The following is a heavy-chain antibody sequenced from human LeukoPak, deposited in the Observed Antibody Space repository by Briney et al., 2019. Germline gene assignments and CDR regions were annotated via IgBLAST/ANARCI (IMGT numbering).Heavy chain of an antibody. CDR2: IKQDGSEK. D-gene: IGHD3-10*01. Sequence: QPGGSLRLSCAASGFTFSSYWMSWVRQAPGKGLEWVANIKQDGSEKYYGDSVKGRFTISRDNAKSSLYLQMNSLRAEDTAVYYCARLYYYGSGSYYADYWGQGTLVTVSS. V-gene: IGHV3-7*01. CDR1: GFTFSSYW. CDR3: ARLYYYGSGSYYADY. J-gene: IGHJ4*02.